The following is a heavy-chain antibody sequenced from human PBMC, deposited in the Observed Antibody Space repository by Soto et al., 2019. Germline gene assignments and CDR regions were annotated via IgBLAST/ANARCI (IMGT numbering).Heavy chain of an antibody. Sequence: GGSLRLSCAASGFTFSSYAMHWVRQAPGKGLEWVAVISYDGSNKYYADSVKGRFTISRDNSKNTLYLQMNSLRAEDTAVYYCARSGLEVEMATIYFDYWGQGTLVTAPQ. CDR3: ARSGLEVEMATIYFDY. J-gene: IGHJ4*02. V-gene: IGHV3-30-3*01. CDR2: ISYDGSNK. CDR1: GFTFSSYA. D-gene: IGHD5-12*01.